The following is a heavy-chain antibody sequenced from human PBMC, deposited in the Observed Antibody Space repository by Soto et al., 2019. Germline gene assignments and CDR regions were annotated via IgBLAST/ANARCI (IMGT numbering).Heavy chain of an antibody. CDR1: GFTFSTYG. CDR2: IWYDGSNK. V-gene: IGHV3-33*01. J-gene: IGHJ4*02. CDR3: ARDRGVCDILTACAD. Sequence: QVQVVESGGGVVQPGRSLRLSCAASGFTFSTYGMHWVRQAPGKGLEWVAVIWYDGSNKYYADSVKGRFTISTDNSRNTLYLQMNSLRVEDTAVYYCARDRGVCDILTACADWGQGTLVTVSS. D-gene: IGHD3-9*01.